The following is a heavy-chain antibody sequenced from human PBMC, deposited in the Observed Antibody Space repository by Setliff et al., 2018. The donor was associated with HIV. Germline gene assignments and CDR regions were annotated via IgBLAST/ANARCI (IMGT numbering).Heavy chain of an antibody. CDR2: IHTSGST. Sequence: SETLSLTCSVSGDSISSGSYYWSWIRLPAGKGLEWIGQIHTSGSTNYNPSLKSRVTISVDTSKKQFSLKLSSVTAADTAVYYCATQLGRVQLFDYWGQGTLVTVSS. J-gene: IGHJ4*02. CDR3: ATQLGRVQLFDY. D-gene: IGHD3-16*01. V-gene: IGHV4-61*09. CDR1: GDSISSGSYY.